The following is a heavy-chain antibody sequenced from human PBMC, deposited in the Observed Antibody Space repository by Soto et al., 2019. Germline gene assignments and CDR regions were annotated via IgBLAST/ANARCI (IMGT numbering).Heavy chain of an antibody. V-gene: IGHV1-18*04. CDR1: GYTFTSYG. CDR2: ISAYNGNT. CDR3: ARVNLEPGGYYYGMDV. D-gene: IGHD1-1*01. Sequence: GASVKVSCKASGYTFTSYGISWVRQAPGQGLEWMGWISAYNGNTNYAQKLQGRVTMTTDTSTSTAYMELRSLRSDDTAVYYCARVNLEPGGYYYGMDVWGQGTTVTVSS. J-gene: IGHJ6*02.